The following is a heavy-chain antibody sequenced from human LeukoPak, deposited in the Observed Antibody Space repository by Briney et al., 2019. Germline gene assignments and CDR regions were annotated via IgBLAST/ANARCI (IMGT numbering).Heavy chain of an antibody. V-gene: IGHV3-21*01. CDR2: ISSSSSYI. CDR1: GFTFSSYS. CDR3: ARDYPPGYGMDV. J-gene: IGHJ6*02. Sequence: GGSLRLSCAASGFTFSSYSMNWVRQAPGKGLEWVSSISSSSSYIYYADSVKGRFTISRDNAKNSLYLQMNSLRAEDTAVYYCARDYPPGYGMDVWGQGTTVTVSS.